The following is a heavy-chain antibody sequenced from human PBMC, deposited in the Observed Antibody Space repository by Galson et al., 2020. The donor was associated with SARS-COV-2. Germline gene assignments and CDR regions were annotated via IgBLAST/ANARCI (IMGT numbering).Heavy chain of an antibody. CDR1: GGSFSGYY. CDR3: ARGLGPTSPLESYYYMDV. J-gene: IGHJ6*03. D-gene: IGHD3-10*01. CDR2: INHSGST. V-gene: IGHV4-34*01. Sequence: SETLSLTCAVYGGSFSGYYWSWIRQPPGKGLEWIGEINHSGSTNYNPSLKSRVTISVDTSKNQFSLKLSSVTAADTAVYYCARGLGPTSPLESYYYMDVWGKGTTVTVSS.